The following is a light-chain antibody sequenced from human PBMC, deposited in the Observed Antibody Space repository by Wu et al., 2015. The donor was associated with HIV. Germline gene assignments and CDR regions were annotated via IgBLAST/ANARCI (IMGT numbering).Light chain of an antibody. CDR1: QSVSSY. CDR2: VAS. V-gene: IGKV3-20*01. J-gene: IGKJ4*01. Sequence: EIVLTQSPATLSLSPGERATLSCRASQSVSSYLAWYQQKPGQAPRLLIYVASSRVTGVPVRFSGGGSGTEFTLTISRLEPEDFAVYFCQQYGTSPSFGGGTKVEIK. CDR3: QQYGTSPS.